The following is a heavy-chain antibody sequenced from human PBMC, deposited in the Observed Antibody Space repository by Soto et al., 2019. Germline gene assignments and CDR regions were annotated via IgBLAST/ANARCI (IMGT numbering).Heavy chain of an antibody. CDR2: INPNSGST. CDR3: ARGELPIYYYGMDV. CDR1: GYIFTGYH. Sequence: ASVKVSCKASGYIFTGYHMHWVRQAPGQGLEWMGWINPNSGSTKYAQKFQGRVTMTRDTSISTAYMELSSLRSDDTAVYYCARGELPIYYYGMDVWGQGSTVTVSS. D-gene: IGHD1-7*01. J-gene: IGHJ6*02. V-gene: IGHV1-2*02.